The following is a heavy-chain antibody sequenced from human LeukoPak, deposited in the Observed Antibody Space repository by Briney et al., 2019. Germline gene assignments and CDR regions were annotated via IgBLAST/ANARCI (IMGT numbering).Heavy chain of an antibody. CDR2: INPNSGGT. D-gene: IGHD6-13*01. CDR3: ARAKAAAGTDSFDY. CDR1: GYTFTGYY. Sequence: ASVKVSCKASGYTFTGYYIHWVRQAPGQGLEWMGRINPNSGGTNYAQNVQGRVTMTRDTSISTAYMELSRLGSDDTAVYYCARAKAAAGTDSFDYWGQGTLVTVPS. V-gene: IGHV1-2*06. J-gene: IGHJ4*02.